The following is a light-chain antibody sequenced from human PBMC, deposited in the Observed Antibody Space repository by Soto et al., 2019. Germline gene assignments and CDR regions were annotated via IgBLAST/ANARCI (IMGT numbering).Light chain of an antibody. J-gene: IGKJ3*01. CDR1: QGISSY. Sequence: DIQLTQSPSFLSASVGDRVTITCRASQGISSYLAWYQQKPGKAPKLLIYAASTLQSGVPSRFSGSGSGTEFTLTSSSLQPADFATYYCQQLNSYPPFFGPGTKVDIK. CDR3: QQLNSYPPF. CDR2: AAS. V-gene: IGKV1-9*01.